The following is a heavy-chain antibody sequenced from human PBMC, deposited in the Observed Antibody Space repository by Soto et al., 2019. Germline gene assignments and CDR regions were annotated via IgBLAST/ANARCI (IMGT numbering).Heavy chain of an antibody. CDR2: IYSGGYT. V-gene: IGHV3-66*01. CDR1: GFTVSSNY. CDR3: AALIAAAVVDY. J-gene: IGHJ4*02. Sequence: QLGGSLRLSCAASGFTVSSNYMSWVRQAPGKGLEWVSVIYSGGYTYYADSVKGRFTISRDNSKNTLYLQMNSLRAEDTAVYYCAALIAAAVVDYWGQGTLVTVSS. D-gene: IGHD6-13*01.